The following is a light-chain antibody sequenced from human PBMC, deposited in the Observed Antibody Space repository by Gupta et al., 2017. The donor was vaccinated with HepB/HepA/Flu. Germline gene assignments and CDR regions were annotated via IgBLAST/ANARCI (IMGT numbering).Light chain of an antibody. V-gene: IGLV1-44*01. J-gene: IGLJ1*01. Sequence: QPVLTQPPSASGTPGQRVTISCSGSNSNIGSNTVNWYQQLPGTAPKHLICNNDQRHSGVPDRVAGSKSGTSASLAISGLQSDDEGDDDCAAWDESLRGGFGTGTRVNV. CDR3: AAWDESLRGG. CDR1: NSNIGSNT. CDR2: NND.